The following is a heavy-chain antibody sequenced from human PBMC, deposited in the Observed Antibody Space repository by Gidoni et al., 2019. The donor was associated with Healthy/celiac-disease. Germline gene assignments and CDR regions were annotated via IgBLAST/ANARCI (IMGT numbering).Heavy chain of an antibody. D-gene: IGHD1-26*01. V-gene: IGHV3-30*04. CDR3: ARDPEEWELLGDYFDY. CDR1: GFTFSSYA. CDR2: ISYDGSHN. J-gene: IGHJ4*02. Sequence: QVQLVESGGGVVQHGRSLRLYCAASGFTFSSYAMHWVRQAQVKGLEWVAVISYDGSHNSSADSVKGRFTISSDNSKITLYLQMNSLRAEDTAVYYCARDPEEWELLGDYFDYWGQGTLVTVSS.